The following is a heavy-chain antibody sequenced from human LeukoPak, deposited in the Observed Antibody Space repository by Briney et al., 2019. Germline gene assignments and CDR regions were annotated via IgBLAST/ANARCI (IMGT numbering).Heavy chain of an antibody. Sequence: GGSLRLSCAASGFTFSSYSMHWVRQAPGKGLEWVAVISYDGSNKYYVDSVKGRFTISRDNYKNTLYQQKNSLRAEDTAVYYRAKDPGGSSGCPDAFDIWGQGTMVTVSS. J-gene: IGHJ3*02. V-gene: IGHV3-30*18. D-gene: IGHD3-22*01. CDR2: ISYDGSNK. CDR1: GFTFSSYS. CDR3: AKDPGGSSGCPDAFDI.